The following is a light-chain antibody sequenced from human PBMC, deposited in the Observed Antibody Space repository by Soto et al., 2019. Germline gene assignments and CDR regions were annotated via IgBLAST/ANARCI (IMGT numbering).Light chain of an antibody. CDR3: QQYNSYWT. CDR1: QSISSW. J-gene: IGKJ1*01. V-gene: IGKV1-5*01. Sequence: DIQMTQSPSTLSASVGDRVTITCRASQSISSWSAWYQQKPGKAPKLLIYDASSLESGVPSRFSGSESGTEFTLTISSLQPDDFATYYCQQYNSYWTFGQGTKVEIK. CDR2: DAS.